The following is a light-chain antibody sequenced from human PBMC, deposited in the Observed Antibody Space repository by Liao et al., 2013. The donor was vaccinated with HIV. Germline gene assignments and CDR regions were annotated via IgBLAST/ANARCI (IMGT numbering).Light chain of an antibody. CDR2: QDT. J-gene: IGLJ1*01. V-gene: IGLV3-21*01. CDR1: NIGSKS. CDR3: QAWDSSTYV. Sequence: SYELTQPPSVSVAPGKTARITCGGNNIGSKSVHWYQQKPGQPPILVLYQDTKRPSGIPERFSGSNSRNTATLTIGGTQAMDEADYYCQAWDSSTYVFGTGTKVTVL.